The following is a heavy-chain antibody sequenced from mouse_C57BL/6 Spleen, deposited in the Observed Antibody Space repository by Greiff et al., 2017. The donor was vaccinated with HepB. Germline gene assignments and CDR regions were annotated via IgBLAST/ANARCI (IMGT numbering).Heavy chain of an antibody. CDR2: INYDGSST. V-gene: IGHV5-16*01. D-gene: IGHD1-1*01. J-gene: IGHJ4*01. CDR3: ARERYYYGSSYGAMDY. CDR1: GFTFSDYY. Sequence: EVHLVESEGGLVQPGSSMKLSCTASGFTFSDYYMAWVRQVPEKGLEWVANINYDGSSTYYLDSLKSRFIISRDNAKNILYLQMSSLKSEDTATYYCARERYYYGSSYGAMDYWGQGTSVTVSS.